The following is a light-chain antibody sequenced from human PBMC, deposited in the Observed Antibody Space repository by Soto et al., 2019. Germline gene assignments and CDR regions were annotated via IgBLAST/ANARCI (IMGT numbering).Light chain of an antibody. V-gene: IGKV1-5*01. J-gene: IGKJ1*01. CDR1: HTISSW. CDR3: QQVNSYRT. CDR2: DAS. Sequence: DIQMTQSPSTLSGSVGDRVTITCRASHTISSWLAWYQQKPGKAPKLLIYDASTLHSGVPSRFSGSGSGTEFTLTISRLQPEDFATYYCQQVNSYRTFGQGTKVDIK.